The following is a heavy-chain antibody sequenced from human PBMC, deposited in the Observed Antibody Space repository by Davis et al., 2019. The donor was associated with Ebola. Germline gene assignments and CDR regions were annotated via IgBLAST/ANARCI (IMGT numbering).Heavy chain of an antibody. CDR3: ARDGFLGLITGTTGFDY. CDR1: GGTFSSYG. J-gene: IGHJ4*02. D-gene: IGHD1-7*01. Sequence: SCKASGGTFSSYGMHWVRQAPGKGLEWVAVIWYDGSNKYYADSVKGRFTISRDNSKNTLYLQMNSLRAEDTAVYYCARDGFLGLITGTTGFDYWGQGTLVTVSS. V-gene: IGHV3-33*01. CDR2: IWYDGSNK.